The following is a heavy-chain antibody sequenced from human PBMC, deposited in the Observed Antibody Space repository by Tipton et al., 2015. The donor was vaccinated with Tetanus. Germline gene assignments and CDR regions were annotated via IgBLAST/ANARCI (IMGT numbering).Heavy chain of an antibody. J-gene: IGHJ5*02. V-gene: IGHV4-39*07. CDR3: ARATSTGPAYNWFDP. CDR2: MYYSGTT. D-gene: IGHD2-8*02. CDR1: GRSLSGSTYY. Sequence: GLVKPSETLTLTCAVSGRSLSGSTYYWGWIRQPPGKGLEWIGYMYYSGTTHYNPSLKSRVTISIDRSKNQLSLKLTSVTAADTAVYYCARATSTGPAYNWFDPWGQGTLVTVSS.